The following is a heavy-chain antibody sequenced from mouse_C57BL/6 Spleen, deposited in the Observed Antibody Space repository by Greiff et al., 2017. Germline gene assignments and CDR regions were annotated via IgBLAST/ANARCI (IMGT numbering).Heavy chain of an antibody. CDR1: GYTFTDYY. CDR3: ARATTVPDWYFDV. CDR2: INPNNGGT. J-gene: IGHJ1*03. Sequence: EVQLQQSGPELVKPGASVKISCKASGYTFTDYYMNWVKPSHGKSLEWIGDINPNNGGTSYNQKFKGKATLTVDKSSSTAYMELRSLTSEDSAVYYCARATTVPDWYFDVWGTGTTVTVSS. D-gene: IGHD1-1*01. V-gene: IGHV1-26*01.